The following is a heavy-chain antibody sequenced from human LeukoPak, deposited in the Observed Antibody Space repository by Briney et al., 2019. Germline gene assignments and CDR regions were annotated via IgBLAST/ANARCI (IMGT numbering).Heavy chain of an antibody. D-gene: IGHD3-22*01. V-gene: IGHV3-21*01. Sequence: GGSLRLSCAASGFTFSSYSMNWVRQAPGKGLEWVSSISSSSSYIYYADSAKGRFTTSRDNAKNSLYLQMNSLRAEDTAVYYCARDKIVAKTLYYFDYWGQGTLVTVSS. CDR2: ISSSSSYI. J-gene: IGHJ4*02. CDR3: ARDKIVAKTLYYFDY. CDR1: GFTFSSYS.